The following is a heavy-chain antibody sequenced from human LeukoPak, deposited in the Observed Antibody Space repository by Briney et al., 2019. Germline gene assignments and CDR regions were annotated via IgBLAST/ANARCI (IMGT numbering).Heavy chain of an antibody. V-gene: IGHV3-7*01. CDR2: IHQDGSEK. CDR1: GFTFSSYW. Sequence: QPGGSLRLSCAASGFTFSSYWMSWVRQAPGKGLEWVANIHQDGSEKYYVDSVKGRFTISRDNAKNSLYLQMNSLRAEDTAVYYRARAYYDTSGYYYVYFDYWGQGTLVTVSS. J-gene: IGHJ4*02. CDR3: ARAYYDTSGYYYVYFDY. D-gene: IGHD3-22*01.